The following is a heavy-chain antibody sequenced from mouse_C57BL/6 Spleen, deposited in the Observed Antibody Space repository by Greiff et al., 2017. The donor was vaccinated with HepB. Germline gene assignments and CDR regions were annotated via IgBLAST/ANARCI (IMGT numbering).Heavy chain of an antibody. CDR1: GYTFTSYW. CDR2: IDPSDRYT. V-gene: IGHV1-69*01. CDR3: ARRGGTTVDDY. Sequence: QVQLQQPGAELVMPGASVKLSCKASGYTFTSYWMQWGKQRTGQGLEWIGEIDPSDRYTNYNQKFKGKSTLTVDKSSSTAYMQPSSLTSEDSAVYYCARRGGTTVDDYWGQGTTLTVSS. D-gene: IGHD1-1*01. J-gene: IGHJ2*01.